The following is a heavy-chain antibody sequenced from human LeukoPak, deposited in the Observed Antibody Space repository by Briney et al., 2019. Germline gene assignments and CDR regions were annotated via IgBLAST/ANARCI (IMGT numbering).Heavy chain of an antibody. CDR2: IYHSGST. CDR1: GGSISSYY. CDR3: ASAPSVAGYYYYGMDV. Sequence: SETLSLTCTVSGGSISSYYWSWIRQPPGKGLEWIGEIYHSGSTNYNPSLKSRVTISVDKSKNQFSLKLSSVTAADTAVYYCASAPSVAGYYYYGMDVWGQGTTVTVSS. V-gene: IGHV4-59*12. D-gene: IGHD6-19*01. J-gene: IGHJ6*02.